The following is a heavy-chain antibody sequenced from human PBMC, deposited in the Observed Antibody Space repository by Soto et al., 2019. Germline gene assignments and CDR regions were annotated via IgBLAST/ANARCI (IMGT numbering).Heavy chain of an antibody. D-gene: IGHD5-18*01. CDR2: IYYSGST. CDR3: ARDGIPNWFDP. Sequence: SETLSLTCTVSGGSISSSSYYWGWIRQPPGKGLEWIGSIYYSGSTYYNPSLKSRVTISVDTSKNQFSLQLNSVTPEDTAVYYCARDGIPNWFDPWGQGTLVTVSS. J-gene: IGHJ5*02. CDR1: GGSISSSSYY. V-gene: IGHV4-39*01.